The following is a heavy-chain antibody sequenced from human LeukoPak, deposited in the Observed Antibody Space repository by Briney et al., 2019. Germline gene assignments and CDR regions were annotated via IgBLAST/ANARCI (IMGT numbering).Heavy chain of an antibody. CDR1: GYRFTSYW. CDR3: ARGIQHDRPYFDY. CDR2: IYPGDSDT. Sequence: GESLKISCKGSGYRFTSYWIGWVRQMPGKGLEWMGIIYPGDSDTRYSPSFQGQVTISADKSISTAYLQWSSLKASDTAMYYCARGIQHDRPYFDYWGQGTLVTVSS. V-gene: IGHV5-51*01. D-gene: IGHD5-18*01. J-gene: IGHJ4*02.